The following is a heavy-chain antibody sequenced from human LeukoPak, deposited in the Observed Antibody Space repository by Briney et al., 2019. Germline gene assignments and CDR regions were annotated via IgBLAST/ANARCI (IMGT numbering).Heavy chain of an antibody. CDR1: GFTFSSYA. CDR2: ISGSAAST. J-gene: IGHJ6*02. D-gene: IGHD3-22*01. Sequence: PGGSLRLSCAASGFTFSSYAMSWVRQAPGKGLEWVSAISGSAASTYYADSVKGRFTISRDNSKNTLYLQMNSLRAEDTAVYYCAKAADYDTYYYGVDVWGQGTTVTVSS. CDR3: AKAADYDTYYYGVDV. V-gene: IGHV3-23*01.